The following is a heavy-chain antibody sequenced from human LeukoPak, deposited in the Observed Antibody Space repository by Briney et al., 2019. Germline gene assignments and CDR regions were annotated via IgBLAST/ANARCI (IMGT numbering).Heavy chain of an antibody. CDR1: GGSISSNNW. Sequence: SATLSLTCAVSGGSISSNNWWSWVRQPPGKGLEWIGEIFHSGSTNYNPSLKSRVTISVDKSKNQFSLRLSSVTAADTAVYYCARDGGARSFTNGLNWFDPWGQGILVTVSS. V-gene: IGHV4-4*02. CDR3: ARDGGARSFTNGLNWFDP. CDR2: IFHSGST. D-gene: IGHD2-8*01. J-gene: IGHJ5*02.